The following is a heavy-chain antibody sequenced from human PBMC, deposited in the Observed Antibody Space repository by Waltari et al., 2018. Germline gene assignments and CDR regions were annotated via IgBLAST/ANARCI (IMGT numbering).Heavy chain of an antibody. Sequence: EVQLVESGGGLVQPGGSLRLSCAASGFTFSNYWMPWVRQAPGKGLVWVSRIKSDGIGTSYADSVKGRFTISRDNAKNTLYLQMNSLRADDTAVYYCATCTTTSSSYSPYSFWGQGTLDTVSS. CDR3: ATCTTTSSSYSPYSF. J-gene: IGHJ4*02. D-gene: IGHD3-22*01. CDR2: IKSDGIGT. CDR1: GFTFSNYW. V-gene: IGHV3-74*01.